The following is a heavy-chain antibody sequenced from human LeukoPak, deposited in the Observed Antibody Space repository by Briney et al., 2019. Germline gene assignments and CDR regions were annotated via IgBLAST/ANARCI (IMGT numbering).Heavy chain of an antibody. J-gene: IGHJ4*02. V-gene: IGHV4-39*01. Sequence: SETLSLTCTVSGGSISSSSFYWGWIRQPPGKGLEWIGSIYYSGSTYYNPSLKSRVTISVDTSKNQFSLKLSSVTAADTAVYYCARYLGSSWYYYFDYWGQGTLVTVSS. D-gene: IGHD6-13*01. CDR1: GGSISSSSFY. CDR3: ARYLGSSWYYYFDY. CDR2: IYYSGST.